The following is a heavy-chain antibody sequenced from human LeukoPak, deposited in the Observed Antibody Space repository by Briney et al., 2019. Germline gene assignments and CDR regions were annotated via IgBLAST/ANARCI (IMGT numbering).Heavy chain of an antibody. CDR2: IYYSGST. CDR3: ARDGIQLWLYSPSGWFDP. J-gene: IGHJ5*02. Sequence: SETLSLTCAVYGGSFSGYYWGWIRQPPGKGLEWIGSIYYSGSTYYNPSLKSRVTISVDTSKNQFSLKLSSVTAADTAVYYCARDGIQLWLYSPSGWFDPWGQGTLVTVSS. D-gene: IGHD5-18*01. CDR1: GGSFSGYY. V-gene: IGHV4-34*01.